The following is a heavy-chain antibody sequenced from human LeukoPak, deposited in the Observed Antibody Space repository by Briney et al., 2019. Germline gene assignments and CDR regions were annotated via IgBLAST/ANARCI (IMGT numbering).Heavy chain of an antibody. Sequence: GGSLRLSYAASGFTFSSYSMNWVRQAPGKGLEWVSSISSSSSYIYYADSVKGRFTISRDNAKNSLYLQMNSLRAEDTAVYYCARDRKRGNAFDIWGQGTMVTVSS. J-gene: IGHJ3*02. V-gene: IGHV3-21*01. D-gene: IGHD3-10*01. CDR1: GFTFSSYS. CDR2: ISSSSSYI. CDR3: ARDRKRGNAFDI.